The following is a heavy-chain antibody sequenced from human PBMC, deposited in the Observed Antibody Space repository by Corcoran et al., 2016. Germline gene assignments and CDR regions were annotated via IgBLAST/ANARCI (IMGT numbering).Heavy chain of an antibody. CDR2: INPDSGGT. J-gene: IGHJ4*02. CDR1: GYTFTGYY. D-gene: IGHD6-13*01. CDR3: VTEGRAAGNKGGFDY. V-gene: IGHV1-2*04. Sequence: QVQVVQSGAEVKKPGASVKVSCKTSGYTFTGYYIHWVRQAPGQGLEWMGWINPDSGGTDYAQKFQGWVTMTRETSISTAYMELSRLTSDDTAVYYCVTEGRAAGNKGGFDYWGQGTLVTVSS.